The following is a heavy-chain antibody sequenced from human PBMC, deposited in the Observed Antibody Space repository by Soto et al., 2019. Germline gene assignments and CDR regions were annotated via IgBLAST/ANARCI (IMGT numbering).Heavy chain of an antibody. D-gene: IGHD4-17*01. J-gene: IGHJ4*02. Sequence: SETLSLTCTVSGGSISSGGYYWSWIRQHPGKGLEWIGYIYYSGSTYYNPSLKSRVTISVDTSKNQFSLKLSSVTAADTAVYYCARSPYGDYNSGFDYWGQGTPVTVSS. CDR2: IYYSGST. CDR3: ARSPYGDYNSGFDY. V-gene: IGHV4-31*03. CDR1: GGSISSGGYY.